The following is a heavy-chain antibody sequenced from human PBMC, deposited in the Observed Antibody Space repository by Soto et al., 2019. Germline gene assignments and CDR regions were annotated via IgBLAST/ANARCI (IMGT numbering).Heavy chain of an antibody. D-gene: IGHD3-3*01. Sequence: GGSLRLSCAASGFTFSSYAMSWVRQAPGKGLEWVSAISGSGGSTYYADSVKGRFTISRDNSKNTLYLQMNSLRAEDTAVYYCAKGTIFGVVRSRDAFDIWGQGTMVTVSS. V-gene: IGHV3-23*01. CDR1: GFTFSSYA. CDR2: ISGSGGST. CDR3: AKGTIFGVVRSRDAFDI. J-gene: IGHJ3*02.